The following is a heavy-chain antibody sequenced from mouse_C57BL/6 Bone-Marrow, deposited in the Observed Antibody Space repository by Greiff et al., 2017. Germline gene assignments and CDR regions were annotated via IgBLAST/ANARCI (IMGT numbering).Heavy chain of an antibody. V-gene: IGHV5-6*01. CDR3: ARQTYYSSFAY. CDR1: GFTFSSYG. J-gene: IGHJ3*01. CDR2: ISSGGSYT. Sequence: EVNVVESGGDLVKPGGSLKLSCAASGFTFSSYGMSWVRQTPDKRLEWVATISSGGSYTYYPDSVKGRFTISRDNAKNTLYLQMSSLKSEDTAMYYCARQTYYSSFAYWGQGTLVTVSA. D-gene: IGHD2-5*01.